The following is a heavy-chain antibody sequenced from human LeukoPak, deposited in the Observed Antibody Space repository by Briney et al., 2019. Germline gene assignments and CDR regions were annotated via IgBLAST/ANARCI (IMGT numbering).Heavy chain of an antibody. CDR3: VRDTSVSRMDV. CDR1: EFTISSYW. Sequence: GGSLRLSCADSEFTISSYWIHWVRQAPGQGLEWVSRIETDETRISYADSVKGRFALFRDSAKNTLYLQMNSLRVEDTAVYYCVRDTSVSRMDVWGAGTTVTVSS. J-gene: IGHJ6*03. V-gene: IGHV3-74*01. CDR2: IETDETRI.